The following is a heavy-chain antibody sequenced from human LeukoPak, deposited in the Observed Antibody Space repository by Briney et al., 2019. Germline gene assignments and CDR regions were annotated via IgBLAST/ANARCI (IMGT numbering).Heavy chain of an antibody. V-gene: IGHV4-39*07. CDR3: ARVGVYDSSCRQFDC. CDR2: IYYRGST. Sequence: SETLSLTCTVSGGSISSGSYYWGWIRQPPGKGLEWIGSIYYRGSTYYNPSLKSRVTISVDTSKNQFSLKLSSVTAADTAVYYCARVGVYDSSCRQFDCWGQGTLVTVSS. D-gene: IGHD3-22*01. J-gene: IGHJ4*02. CDR1: GGSISSGSYY.